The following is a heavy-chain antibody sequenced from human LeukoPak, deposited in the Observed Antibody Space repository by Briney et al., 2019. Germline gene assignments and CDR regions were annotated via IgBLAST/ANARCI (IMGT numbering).Heavy chain of an antibody. CDR2: ISGSGGST. V-gene: IGHV3-23*01. Sequence: GGSLRLSCAASGFTFSSYAMSWVRQAPGKGLEWVSAISGSGGSTYYADSVKGRLTISRDNSKNTLYLQMNSLRVEDTAVYYCAKDLSYYYDSSGYYFDYWGQGTLVTVSS. D-gene: IGHD3-22*01. CDR1: GFTFSSYA. J-gene: IGHJ4*02. CDR3: AKDLSYYYDSSGYYFDY.